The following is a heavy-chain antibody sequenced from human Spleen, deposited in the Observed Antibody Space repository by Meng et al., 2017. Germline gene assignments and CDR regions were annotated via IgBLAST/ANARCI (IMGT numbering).Heavy chain of an antibody. Sequence: GESLKISCAASGFTFSDHYMDWVRQAPGKGLEWVGRIKSKTDGGTTEYPAPLKGRFSISRDDYKNTLFLQMNSLKAEDTAVYYCTTALIYNYDSSGYFDYWGQGTLVTVSS. CDR3: TTALIYNYDSSGYFDY. J-gene: IGHJ4*02. V-gene: IGHV3-15*01. CDR1: GFTFSDHY. CDR2: IKSKTDGGTT. D-gene: IGHD3-22*01.